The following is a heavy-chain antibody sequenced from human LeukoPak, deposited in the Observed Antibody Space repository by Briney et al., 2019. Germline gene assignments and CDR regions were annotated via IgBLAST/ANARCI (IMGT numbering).Heavy chain of an antibody. CDR1: GFTFSIYF. CDR3: ARDRAVAGLFDY. J-gene: IGHJ4*02. D-gene: IGHD6-19*01. Sequence: PGGSLRLSCAASGFTFSIYFLTWVRQAPGKGLEWVANINQDGTEKQYVDSVKGRFTISRDNAKNSLYLQMNSLRAEDTAVYYCARDRAVAGLFDYWGQGTLVTVSS. CDR2: INQDGTEK. V-gene: IGHV3-7*01.